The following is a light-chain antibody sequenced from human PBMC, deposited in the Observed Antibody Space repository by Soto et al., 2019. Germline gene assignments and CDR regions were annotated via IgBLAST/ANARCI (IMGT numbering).Light chain of an antibody. J-gene: IGKJ1*01. Sequence: EIVLTQSPATLSLSPGERATLSCRASQSVSSYLAWYQQKPGQAPRLIIYDASYRATGVPARFSGSGSGADFTLTINSLEPEDFAVYYCQQRSNWPPTFGQGTKVEI. CDR2: DAS. V-gene: IGKV3-11*01. CDR3: QQRSNWPPT. CDR1: QSVSSY.